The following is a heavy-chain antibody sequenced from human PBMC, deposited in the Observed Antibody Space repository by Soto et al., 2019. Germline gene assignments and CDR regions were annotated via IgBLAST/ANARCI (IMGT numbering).Heavy chain of an antibody. CDR1: GYTFTSYY. CDR2: INPSGGST. D-gene: IGHD3-3*01. CDR3: ARALSGYAPIRYFDY. Sequence: GASVKVSCKASGYTFTSYYMHWVRQAPGQGLEWMGIINPSGGSTSYAQKFQGRVTMTRDTSTSTVYMELSSLRSEDTAVYYCARALSGYAPIRYFDYWGQGTLVTVSS. J-gene: IGHJ4*02. V-gene: IGHV1-46*01.